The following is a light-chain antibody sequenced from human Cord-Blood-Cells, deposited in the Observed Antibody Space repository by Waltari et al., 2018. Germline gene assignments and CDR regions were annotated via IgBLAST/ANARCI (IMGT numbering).Light chain of an antibody. Sequence: EIVMTQSPATLSVSPGERATLSCRASQRVSSNLAWYQQKPGQAPRLLIYGASIRATGSPARFSGSGSGTEFTLTISSLQSEDFAVYYCQQYNNWPLTFGGGTKVEIK. V-gene: IGKV3D-15*01. J-gene: IGKJ4*01. CDR1: QRVSSN. CDR3: QQYNNWPLT. CDR2: GAS.